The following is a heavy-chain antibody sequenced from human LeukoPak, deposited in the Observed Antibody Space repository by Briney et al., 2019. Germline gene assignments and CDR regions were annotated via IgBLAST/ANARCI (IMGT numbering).Heavy chain of an antibody. Sequence: GGSLRLSCAASGFTFSSYSMNWVRQAPGKGLEWVSSISSSSSYIYYADSVKGRFTISRDNAKNSLYLQMNSLRAEDTAVYYCARALITMIVVEDAFDIWGQGTMVTVSS. CDR1: GFTFSSYS. J-gene: IGHJ3*02. CDR2: ISSSSSYI. CDR3: ARALITMIVVEDAFDI. D-gene: IGHD3-22*01. V-gene: IGHV3-21*01.